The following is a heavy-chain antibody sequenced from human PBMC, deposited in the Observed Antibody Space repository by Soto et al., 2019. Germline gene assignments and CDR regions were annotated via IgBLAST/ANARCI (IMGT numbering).Heavy chain of an antibody. D-gene: IGHD2-2*01. V-gene: IGHV1-69*01. CDR1: GGTFSSYA. CDR3: ATSQGSSTSLEIYYYYYYGMDV. J-gene: IGHJ6*02. Sequence: QVQLVQSGAEVKKPGSSVKVSCKASGGTFSSYAISWVRQAPGQGLEWMGGIIPISDTTNYAQKFQGRVTITADESTSTAYMELSSLRSEETAVYYCATSQGSSTSLEIYYYYYYGMDVWGQGTTVTVS. CDR2: IIPISDTT.